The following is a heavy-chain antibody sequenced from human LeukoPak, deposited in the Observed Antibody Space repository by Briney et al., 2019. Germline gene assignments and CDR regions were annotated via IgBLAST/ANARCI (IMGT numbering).Heavy chain of an antibody. V-gene: IGHV3-21*04. CDR1: GFTFSSYS. D-gene: IGHD2-15*01. Sequence: GGSLRLSCAASGFTFSSYSMNWVRQAPGKGLEWVSSISSSSSYIYYADSVKGRFTISRDNAKNSLYLQMNSLRSDDTAVYYCAINGDCSGGSCYSWGQGTLVTVSS. J-gene: IGHJ4*02. CDR2: ISSSSSYI. CDR3: AINGDCSGGSCYS.